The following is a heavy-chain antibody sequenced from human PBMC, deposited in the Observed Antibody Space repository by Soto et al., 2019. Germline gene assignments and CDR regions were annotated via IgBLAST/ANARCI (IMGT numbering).Heavy chain of an antibody. CDR1: GGSISSYY. V-gene: IGHV4-4*07. CDR2: IYTSGST. D-gene: IGHD6-19*01. J-gene: IGHJ6*02. CDR3: ARDRLYSSGWPGGYGMDV. Sequence: ASETLFLTCTVSGGSISSYYWSWIRQPAGKGLEWIGRIYTSGSTNYNPSLKSRVTMSVDTSKNQFSLKLSSVTAADTAVYYCARDRLYSSGWPGGYGMDVWGQGTTVTVSS.